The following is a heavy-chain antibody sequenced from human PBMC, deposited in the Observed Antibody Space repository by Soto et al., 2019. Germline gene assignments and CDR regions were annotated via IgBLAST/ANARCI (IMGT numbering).Heavy chain of an antibody. CDR2: ISYDGRNK. V-gene: IGHV3-30*18. J-gene: IGHJ6*02. CDR3: VKDGSSGWPYYYGLDV. D-gene: IGHD6-19*01. CDR1: GFTFSSYG. Sequence: GGSLRLSCAASGFTFSSYGMHWVRQAPGKGLEWVAVISYDGRNKYYADSVKGRFTISRDNSKNTLYLQMSSLRAEDTAVYYCVKDGSSGWPYYYGLDVWGQGTTVTVSS.